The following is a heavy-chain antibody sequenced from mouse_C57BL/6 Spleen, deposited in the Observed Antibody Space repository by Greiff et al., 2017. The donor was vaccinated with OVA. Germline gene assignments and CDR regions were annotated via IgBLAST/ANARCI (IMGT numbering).Heavy chain of an antibody. J-gene: IGHJ1*03. V-gene: IGHV1-4*01. D-gene: IGHD1-1*01. CDR3: ARDLITTAWYFDV. CDR1: GYTFTSYT. CDR2: INPSSGYT. Sequence: QVQLKQSGAELARPGASVKMSCKASGYTFTSYTMHWVKQRPGQGLEWIGYINPSSGYTKYNQKFKDKATLTADKSSSTAYMQLSSLTSEDSAVYYCARDLITTAWYFDVWGTGTTVTVSS.